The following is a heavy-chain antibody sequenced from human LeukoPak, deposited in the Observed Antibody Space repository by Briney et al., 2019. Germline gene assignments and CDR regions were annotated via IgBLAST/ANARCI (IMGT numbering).Heavy chain of an antibody. CDR1: GFTIGSNW. CDR2: TSGSGGST. Sequence: PGVYLSLSCAGSGFTIGSNWMSWLRQAQGKGLVWVSATSGSGGSTYYADSVKGRFTISRDNCKNTLELKMNSLKAEDTDVYYWEKSHYYDSSVGYWGQGTLVTVSS. J-gene: IGHJ4*02. V-gene: IGHV3-23*01. D-gene: IGHD3-22*01. CDR3: EKSHYYDSSVGY.